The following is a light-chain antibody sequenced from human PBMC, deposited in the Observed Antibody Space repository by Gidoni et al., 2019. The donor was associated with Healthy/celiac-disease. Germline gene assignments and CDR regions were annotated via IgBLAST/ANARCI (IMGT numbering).Light chain of an antibody. CDR2: QDS. Sequence: SYALTQPPSVSVSPGQTASITCSGDKLGDKYACWYQQKPGQSPVLVIYQDSKRPSGNPERFSGSNSGNTATLTISGTQAMDEADYYCQAWDSSTAVFGGGTKLTVL. CDR3: QAWDSSTAV. J-gene: IGLJ2*01. CDR1: KLGDKY. V-gene: IGLV3-1*01.